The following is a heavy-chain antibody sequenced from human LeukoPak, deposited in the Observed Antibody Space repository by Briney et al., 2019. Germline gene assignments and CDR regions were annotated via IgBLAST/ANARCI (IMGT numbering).Heavy chain of an antibody. V-gene: IGHV7-4-1*02. D-gene: IGHD2-2*01. CDR2: INTNTGNP. Sequence: ASVKVSCKASGYTFTSYAMNWVRQAPGQGLEWMGWINTNTGNPTYAQGFTGRFVFSLDTSVSTAYLQISSLKAEDTAVYYCASPSPYFGSTDYYYMDVWGKGTTVTVSS. J-gene: IGHJ6*03. CDR3: ASPSPYFGSTDYYYMDV. CDR1: GYTFTSYA.